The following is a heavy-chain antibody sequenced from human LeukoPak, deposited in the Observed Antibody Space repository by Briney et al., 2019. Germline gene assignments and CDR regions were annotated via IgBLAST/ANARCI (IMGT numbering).Heavy chain of an antibody. V-gene: IGHV4-39*01. J-gene: IGHJ4*02. CDR3: ARNNTLMMYPRGGEDKGFDY. Sequence: WARQPPGKGLEWIGSIYYSGSTHYNPSLKSRVTISVDTSKNEFSLKLSSVTAADTAVYYCARNNTLMMYPRGGEDKGFDYWGQGTLVTVSS. D-gene: IGHD2-8*01. CDR2: IYYSGST.